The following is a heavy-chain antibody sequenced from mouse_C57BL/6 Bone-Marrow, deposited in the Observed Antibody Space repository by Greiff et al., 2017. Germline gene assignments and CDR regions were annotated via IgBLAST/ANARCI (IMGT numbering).Heavy chain of an antibody. J-gene: IGHJ1*03. D-gene: IGHD2-2*01. Sequence: DVQLQESGAELVRPGASVKLSCTASGFNIKDDYMHWVKQRPEQGLEWIGWIDPENGDTEYASKFQGKATITADTSSNTAYLQLSSLTSEDTAVYYCTTWLRRWWYFDVWGTGTTVTVSS. CDR2: IDPENGDT. CDR1: GFNIKDDY. CDR3: TTWLRRWWYFDV. V-gene: IGHV14-4*01.